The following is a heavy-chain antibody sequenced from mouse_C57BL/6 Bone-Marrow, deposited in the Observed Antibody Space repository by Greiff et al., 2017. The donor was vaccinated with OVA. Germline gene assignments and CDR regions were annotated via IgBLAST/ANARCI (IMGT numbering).Heavy chain of an antibody. D-gene: IGHD1-1*01. Sequence: QVQLQQSGAELVKPGASVKLSCKASGYTFTEYTIHWVKQRSGQGLEWIGWFYPGSGSIKYNEKFKDKATLTADKSSSTVYMELSRLTSGDSAVYFCARHEDIGYGSSFNYFDYWGQGTTLTVSS. CDR2: FYPGSGSI. CDR1: GYTFTEYT. CDR3: ARHEDIGYGSSFNYFDY. J-gene: IGHJ2*01. V-gene: IGHV1-62-2*01.